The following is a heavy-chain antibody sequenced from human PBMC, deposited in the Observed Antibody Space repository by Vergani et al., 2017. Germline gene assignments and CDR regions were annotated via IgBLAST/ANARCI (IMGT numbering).Heavy chain of an antibody. CDR1: GFTFSSYA. CDR2: ISYDGSNK. D-gene: IGHD3-3*01. Sequence: QVQLVESGGGVVQPGRSLRLSCAASGFTFSSYAMHWVRQAPGKGLEWVAVISYDGSNKYYADSVKGRFTISRDNSKNTLYLQMNSLRAEDTAVYYCARDRVKYDFWSGYSPSDVWGQGTTVTVSS. CDR3: ARDRVKYDFWSGYSPSDV. J-gene: IGHJ6*02. V-gene: IGHV3-30-3*01.